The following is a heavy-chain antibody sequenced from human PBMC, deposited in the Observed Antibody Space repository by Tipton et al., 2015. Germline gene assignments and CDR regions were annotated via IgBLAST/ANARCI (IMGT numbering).Heavy chain of an antibody. Sequence: GLVKPSETLSLTCTVSGGSVNSANYYWSWIRQPPGKGLEWIGYISYSGSTHYNPSFKSRVAISVDTSKNQFSLTLNSVTAADTAVYYCARGWFGESLNSGDYWGQGTLVTVSS. CDR2: ISYSGST. CDR3: ARGWFGESLNSGDY. J-gene: IGHJ4*02. CDR1: GGSVNSANYY. V-gene: IGHV4-61*01. D-gene: IGHD3-10*01.